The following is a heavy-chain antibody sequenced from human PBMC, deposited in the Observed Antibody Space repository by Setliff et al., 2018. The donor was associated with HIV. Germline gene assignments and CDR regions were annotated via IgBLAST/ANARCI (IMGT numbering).Heavy chain of an antibody. D-gene: IGHD3-10*01. J-gene: IGHJ4*02. V-gene: IGHV3-7*03. CDR1: AFNFSNYW. Sequence: GGSLRLSCAASAFNFSNYWMNWVRQAPGKGLEWVANIKQDGREKYYVDSMKGRITISRDNAKNSLYLQLYSLRAEDTAVYYCARGAMGVGLYIWFGELSHFDSWGQGTMVTV. CDR2: IKQDGREK. CDR3: ARGAMGVGLYIWFGELSHFDS.